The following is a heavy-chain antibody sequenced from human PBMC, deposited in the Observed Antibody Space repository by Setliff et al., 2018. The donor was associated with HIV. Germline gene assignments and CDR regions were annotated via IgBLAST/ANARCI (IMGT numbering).Heavy chain of an antibody. V-gene: IGHV4-61*08. D-gene: IGHD3-22*01. Sequence: SETLSLTCTVSGGSISSGGYYWSWLRQFPGKGLEWIGFIFYTGSTTYNPSLNSRVTISVDTSKNQFSLKLSSVTAADTAVYYCGRQVPVPGVAVTPIDYWGQGTLVTVSS. CDR3: GRQVPVPGVAVTPIDY. CDR2: IFYTGST. CDR1: GGSISSGGYY. J-gene: IGHJ4*02.